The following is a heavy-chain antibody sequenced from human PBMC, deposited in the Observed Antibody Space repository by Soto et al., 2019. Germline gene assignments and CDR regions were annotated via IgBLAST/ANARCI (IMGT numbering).Heavy chain of an antibody. CDR3: ARGVVVVVAATPNFGY. CDR2: ISSSGSTI. D-gene: IGHD2-15*01. CDR1: GFTFSDYY. J-gene: IGHJ4*02. Sequence: QVQLVESGGGLVKPGGSLRLSCAASGFTFSDYYMSWIRQAPGKGLEWVSYISSSGSTIYYADSVKGRFTISRDNXKXLLYLQMNSLRAEDTAVYYCARGVVVVVAATPNFGYWGQGTLVTVSS. V-gene: IGHV3-11*01.